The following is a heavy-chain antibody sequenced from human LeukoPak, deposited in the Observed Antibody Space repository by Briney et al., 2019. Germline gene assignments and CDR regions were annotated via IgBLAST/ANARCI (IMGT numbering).Heavy chain of an antibody. J-gene: IGHJ6*02. CDR3: ARAVTPYYYGMDV. V-gene: IGHV4-4*02. D-gene: IGHD4-17*01. Sequence: SETLSLTCAVSGGSISSSNWWGWVRQPPGKGLEWIGEIYHSGSTNYNPSLKSRVTISVDKSKNQFSLKLSSVTAADTAVYYCARAVTPYYYGMDVWGQGTTVTASS. CDR2: IYHSGST. CDR1: GGSISSSNW.